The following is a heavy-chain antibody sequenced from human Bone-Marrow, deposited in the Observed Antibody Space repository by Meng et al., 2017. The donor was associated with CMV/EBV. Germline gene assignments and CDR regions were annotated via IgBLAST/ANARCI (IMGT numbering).Heavy chain of an antibody. J-gene: IGHJ5*02. CDR3: ARGLNEFPTGDYGNWFDP. CDR2: IIPIFGTA. D-gene: IGHD4-17*01. CDR1: GGTFSSYA. Sequence: SVKVSCKASGGTFSSYAISWVRQAPGQGLEWMGGIIPIFGTANYAQKFQGRVTITTDESTSTAYMELSSLRSEDTAVCYCARGLNEFPTGDYGNWFDPWGQGTLVTVSS. V-gene: IGHV1-69*05.